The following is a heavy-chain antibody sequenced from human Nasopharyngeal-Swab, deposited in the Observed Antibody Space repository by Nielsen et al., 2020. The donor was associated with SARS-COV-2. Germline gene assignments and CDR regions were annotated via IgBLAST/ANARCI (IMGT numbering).Heavy chain of an antibody. CDR1: GGTFINSV. CDR2: IIPVFGTP. Sequence: SVKVSCKASGGTFINSVIRWVRQAPGQGLEWVGGIIPVFGTPKYTLKFQGRVTITADESTSTSYMDLTNLRSDDTAVYYCARDILAGYWGTYGMDVWGQGTTVTVFS. V-gene: IGHV1-69*13. CDR3: ARDILAGYWGTYGMDV. J-gene: IGHJ6*02. D-gene: IGHD3-9*01.